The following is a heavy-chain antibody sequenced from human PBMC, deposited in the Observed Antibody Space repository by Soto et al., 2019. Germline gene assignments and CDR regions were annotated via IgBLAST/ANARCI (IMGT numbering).Heavy chain of an antibody. J-gene: IGHJ5*02. Sequence: SETLSLTCAVYGGSFSGYCWSWIRQPPGKGLEWIGEINHSGSTNYNPSLKSRVTISVDTSKNQFSLKLSSVTAADTAVYYCARGSGYYPNWFDPWGQGTLVTVSS. CDR2: INHSGST. V-gene: IGHV4-34*01. CDR3: ARGSGYYPNWFDP. CDR1: GGSFSGYC. D-gene: IGHD3-3*01.